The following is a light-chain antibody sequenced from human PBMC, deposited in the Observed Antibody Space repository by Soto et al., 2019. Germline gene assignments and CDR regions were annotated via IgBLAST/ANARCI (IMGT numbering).Light chain of an antibody. CDR3: AAWDARLNGVV. CDR1: SSNIGTNT. Sequence: QSVLTQPPSTSGTPGQWVTISCSGSSSNIGTNTVNWYQQVPGTAPRLLIYSNDQRPSGVPDRFAGSKSGTSVSLAISGLQCDDEADYFCAAWDARLNGVVFGGGTKLTVL. V-gene: IGLV1-44*01. J-gene: IGLJ3*02. CDR2: SND.